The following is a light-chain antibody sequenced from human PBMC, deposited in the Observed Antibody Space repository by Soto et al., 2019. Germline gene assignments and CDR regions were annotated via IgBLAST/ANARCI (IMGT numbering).Light chain of an antibody. CDR1: QSVLYSSNNKNY. Sequence: DIVMTQSPDSLAVSLGERATLNCKSSQSVLYSSNNKNYLAWYQQKPGQPPKLLIYWASTRESGVPDRFSGSASGTDFTLTISSLQAEDVAVYYCQQYYSFPLTFGGGTKVEI. CDR3: QQYYSFPLT. V-gene: IGKV4-1*01. CDR2: WAS. J-gene: IGKJ4*01.